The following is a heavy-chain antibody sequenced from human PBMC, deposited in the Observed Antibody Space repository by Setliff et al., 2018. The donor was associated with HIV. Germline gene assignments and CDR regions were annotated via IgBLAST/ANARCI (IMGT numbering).Heavy chain of an antibody. J-gene: IGHJ4*02. CDR3: AMFFSGSPFDF. D-gene: IGHD1-26*01. CDR2: IYPGDSET. Sequence: PGESLKISCKASGYRFTNYWIGWVRQMPGKGLEWVAIIYPGDSETRYSPSFQGHVTISADKSITTAYLQWNGVRASDTAMYYCAMFFSGSPFDFWGPGTLVTVSS. V-gene: IGHV5-51*01. CDR1: GYRFTNYW.